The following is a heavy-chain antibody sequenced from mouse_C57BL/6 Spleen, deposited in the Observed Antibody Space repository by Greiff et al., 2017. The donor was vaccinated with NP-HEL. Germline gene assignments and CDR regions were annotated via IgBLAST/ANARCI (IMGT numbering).Heavy chain of an antibody. CDR2: IDPEDGDT. Sequence: EVQGVESGAELVRPGASVKLSCTASGFNIKDYYMHWVKQRPEQGLEWIGRIDPEDGDTEYAPKFQGKATMTADTSSNTAYLQLSSLTSEDTAVYYCTTWYYGSSYDWFAYWGQGTLVTVSA. CDR3: TTWYYGSSYDWFAY. D-gene: IGHD1-1*01. V-gene: IGHV14-1*01. CDR1: GFNIKDYY. J-gene: IGHJ3*01.